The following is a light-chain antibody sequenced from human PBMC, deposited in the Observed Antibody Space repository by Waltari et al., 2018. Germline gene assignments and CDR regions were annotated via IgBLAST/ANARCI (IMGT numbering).Light chain of an antibody. Sequence: QSALTPPASVSGSPGPSITLSCTGASADLASYYLVSWYHHHPAKAPQLMIYEAVKRPSGVSNRFSGAKSGTTASLIISGLQADDEADYYCCSYTGSSTSYGCGSGTKVTVL. CDR2: EAV. J-gene: IGLJ1*01. V-gene: IGLV2-23*01. CDR1: SADLASYYL. CDR3: CSYTGSSTSYG.